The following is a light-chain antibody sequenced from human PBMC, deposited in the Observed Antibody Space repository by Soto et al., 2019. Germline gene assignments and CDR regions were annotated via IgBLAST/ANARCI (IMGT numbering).Light chain of an antibody. CDR3: QQYETSPRT. J-gene: IGKJ1*01. CDR1: QSVSSNF. Sequence: EIVLTQSPGTLSLSPGERTTLSCRASQSVSSNFLDWYQQKPGQAPRLLIYGASSRATGIPDRFSGSGSGTDFTLTISRREPEDFAVYYCQQYETSPRTFGQGTNVEI. CDR2: GAS. V-gene: IGKV3-20*01.